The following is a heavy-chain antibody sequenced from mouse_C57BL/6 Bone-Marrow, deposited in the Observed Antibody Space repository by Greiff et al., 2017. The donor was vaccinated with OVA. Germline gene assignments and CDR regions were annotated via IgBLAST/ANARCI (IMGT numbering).Heavy chain of an antibody. D-gene: IGHD2-3*01. CDR1: GFTFSSYA. J-gene: IGHJ3*01. V-gene: IGHV5-4*01. Sequence: EVKVVESGGGLVKPGGSLKLSCAASGFTFSSYAMSWVRQTPEKRLEWVATISDGGSYTYYPDNVKGRFTISRDNAKNNLYLQMSHLKSEDTAMYYCARDRDGYYFAYWGQGTLVTVSA. CDR2: ISDGGSYT. CDR3: ARDRDGYYFAY.